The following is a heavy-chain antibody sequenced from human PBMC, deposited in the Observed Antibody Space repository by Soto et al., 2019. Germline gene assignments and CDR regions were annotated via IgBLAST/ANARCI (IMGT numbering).Heavy chain of an antibody. V-gene: IGHV1-24*01. Sequence: ASVKVSCKVSGYTHTELSMHWVRQAPGRGLEWMGGFDPEDGETIYAQKFQGRVTMTEDTSTDTAYMELSSLRSEDTAVYYCATDLGSGWYNFDYWGQGTLVTVSS. CDR2: FDPEDGET. CDR3: ATDLGSGWYNFDY. CDR1: GYTHTELS. J-gene: IGHJ4*02. D-gene: IGHD6-19*01.